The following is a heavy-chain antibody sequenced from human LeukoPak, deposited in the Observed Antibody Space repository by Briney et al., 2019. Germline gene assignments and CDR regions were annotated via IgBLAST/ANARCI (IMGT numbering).Heavy chain of an antibody. Sequence: GASVKVSCKVSGYSLTEVSTHWVRQAPGKGLEWMGGFDPEDGEAIYVQKVQGRLTMTEDTSIDTAFMELRSLKSEDTAIYYCVTDIRSGWRNYWGQGTLITVSS. CDR3: VTDIRSGWRNY. CDR1: GYSLTEVS. CDR2: FDPEDGEA. J-gene: IGHJ4*02. D-gene: IGHD6-19*01. V-gene: IGHV1-24*01.